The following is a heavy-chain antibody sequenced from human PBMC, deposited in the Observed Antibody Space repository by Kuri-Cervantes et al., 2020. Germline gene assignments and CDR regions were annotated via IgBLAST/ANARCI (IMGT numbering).Heavy chain of an antibody. V-gene: IGHV4-34*01. CDR1: GGSFSGYY. CDR2: INHSGST. D-gene: IGHD3-3*01. CDR3: ARSSFEPWSGYFSFDYYYYMDV. Sequence: SETLSLTCGVYGGSFSGYYWSWIRQPPGKGLEWIGEINHSGSTNYNPSLKSRVTISVDTSKNQFSLKLSSVTAADTAVYYCARSSFEPWSGYFSFDYYYYMDVWGKGTTVTVSS. J-gene: IGHJ6*03.